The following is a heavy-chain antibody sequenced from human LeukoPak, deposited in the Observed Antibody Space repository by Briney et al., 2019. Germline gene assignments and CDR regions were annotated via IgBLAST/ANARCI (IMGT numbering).Heavy chain of an antibody. CDR2: ISGSGGST. Sequence: PGGSLRLSCAASGFTFSSYAMGWVRQAPGEGLEWVSAISGSGGSTYYADSVKGRFTISRDNSKNTLYLQINSLRGEDAAVYYCAKGTTEQPRVYNYWGQGTLVTVSS. D-gene: IGHD3-10*01. J-gene: IGHJ4*02. V-gene: IGHV3-23*01. CDR3: AKGTTEQPRVYNY. CDR1: GFTFSSYA.